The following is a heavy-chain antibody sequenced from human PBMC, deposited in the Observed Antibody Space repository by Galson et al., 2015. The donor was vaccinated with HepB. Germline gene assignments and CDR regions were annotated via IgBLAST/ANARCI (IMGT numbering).Heavy chain of an antibody. CDR3: AKGARVAGSLNSYFDH. CDR1: GVAFSSYA. CDR2: IRGNVASA. Sequence: LRLSCKASGVAFSSYAMSWGGQGAGNGLEWVGGIRGNVASAYYADAVKGRFTISSDAPKNTLYLQMNSLRAEDTAVYYCAKGARVAGSLNSYFDHWGQGTLVTVSP. V-gene: IGHV3-23*01. J-gene: IGHJ4*02. D-gene: IGHD3-16*02.